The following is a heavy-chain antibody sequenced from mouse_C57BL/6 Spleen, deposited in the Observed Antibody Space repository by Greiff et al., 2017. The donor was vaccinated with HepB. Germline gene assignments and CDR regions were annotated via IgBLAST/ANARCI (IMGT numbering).Heavy chain of an antibody. CDR2: IHPNSGST. D-gene: IGHD1-1*01. CDR1: GYTFTSYW. J-gene: IGHJ4*01. Sequence: QVQLQQPGAELVKPGASVKLSCKASGYTFTSYWMHWVKQRPGQGLEWIGMIHPNSGSTNYNEKFKSKATLTVDKSSSTAYMQLRSLTSEDSAVYYCARLGLITTVVATETMDYWGQGTSVTVSS. V-gene: IGHV1-64*01. CDR3: ARLGLITTVVATETMDY.